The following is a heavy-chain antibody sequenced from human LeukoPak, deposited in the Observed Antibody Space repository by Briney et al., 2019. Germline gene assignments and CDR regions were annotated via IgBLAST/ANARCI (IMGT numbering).Heavy chain of an antibody. V-gene: IGHV3-23*01. CDR3: AKSLSSGWLYYFDY. CDR2: IGGSGGNI. D-gene: IGHD6-19*01. Sequence: GGSRRLSGEVSGFTFSSYAMSWFRQAPGKGLKWVSVIGGSGGNIHYADSVKGRFTISRDNSKNTVYLQMNSLRDEDTAVYFCAKSLSSGWLYYFDYWGQGTLVTVSS. J-gene: IGHJ4*02. CDR1: GFTFSSYA.